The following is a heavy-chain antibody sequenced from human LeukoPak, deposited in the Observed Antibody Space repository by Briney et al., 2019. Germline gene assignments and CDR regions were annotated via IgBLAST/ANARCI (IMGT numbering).Heavy chain of an antibody. J-gene: IGHJ4*02. Sequence: SETLSLTCAVYGGSFSGYYWSWIRQPPGKGLEWIGEINHSGSTNYNPSLKSRVTISVDTSKNQFSLKLSSVTAADTAVYYCAGPRNTYEAGSFDYWGQGTLVTVSS. CDR1: GGSFSGYY. D-gene: IGHD5-18*01. CDR3: AGPRNTYEAGSFDY. CDR2: INHSGST. V-gene: IGHV4-34*01.